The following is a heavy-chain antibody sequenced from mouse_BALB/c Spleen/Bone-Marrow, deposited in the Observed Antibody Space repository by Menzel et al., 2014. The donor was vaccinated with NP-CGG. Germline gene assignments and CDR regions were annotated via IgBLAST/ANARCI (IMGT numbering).Heavy chain of an antibody. J-gene: IGHJ3*01. V-gene: IGHV1-61*01. CDR2: IHPSDSET. CDR3: AREKVXXXXSXXAY. D-gene: IGHD1-3*01. CDR1: GYSFTTYW. Sequence: QVQLQQSGTEVVRPGASVKLSCKASGYSFTTYWMNWVKQRPGQGLEWIGMIHPSDSETRLNQKFKDKATLTADKSSSTAYMQLNSPTPEDSAVYYCAREKVXXXXSXXAYWGQGTLVTVSA.